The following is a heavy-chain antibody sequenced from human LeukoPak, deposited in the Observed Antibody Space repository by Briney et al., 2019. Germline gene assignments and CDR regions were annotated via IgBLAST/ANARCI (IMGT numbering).Heavy chain of an antibody. J-gene: IGHJ4*02. D-gene: IGHD6-19*01. V-gene: IGHV3-23*01. CDR1: GFTFSSYA. Sequence: GGSLRLSCAASGFTFSSYAMSWARQAPGKGLEWVSAISGSGGSTYYADSVKGRFTISRDNSKNTLYLQMNSLRAEGTAVYYCAKVLHSSGWYFDYWGQGTLVTVSS. CDR3: AKVLHSSGWYFDY. CDR2: ISGSGGST.